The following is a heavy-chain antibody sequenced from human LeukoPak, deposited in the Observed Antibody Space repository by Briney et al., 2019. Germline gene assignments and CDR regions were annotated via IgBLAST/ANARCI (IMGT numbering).Heavy chain of an antibody. CDR2: IYYSGST. J-gene: IGHJ4*02. CDR1: GGSFSGYY. CDR3: ARGGGSSGYYYTY. Sequence: SETLSLTCAVYGGSFSGYYWSWIRQPPGKGLEWIGYIYYSGSTNYNPSLKSRVTISVDTSKNQFSLRLSSVTAADTAVYYCARGGGSSGYYYTYWGQGTLVTVSS. V-gene: IGHV4-34*01. D-gene: IGHD3-22*01.